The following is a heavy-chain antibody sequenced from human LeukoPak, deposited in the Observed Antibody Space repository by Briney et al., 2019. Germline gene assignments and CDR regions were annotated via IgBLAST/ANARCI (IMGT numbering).Heavy chain of an antibody. Sequence: GGSLRLSCEASGFTFGSYAMYWVRQAPGRGLEWVAGIFGSGGSAHYADSAKGRFTISRDNSKNTVYLQINSLRAEDTAVYYCGKTTTGYSSGQKPAWPVDYWGQGTLVTVSS. CDR1: GFTFGSYA. D-gene: IGHD6-19*01. J-gene: IGHJ4*02. CDR2: IFGSGGSA. V-gene: IGHV3-23*01. CDR3: GKTTTGYSSGQKPAWPVDY.